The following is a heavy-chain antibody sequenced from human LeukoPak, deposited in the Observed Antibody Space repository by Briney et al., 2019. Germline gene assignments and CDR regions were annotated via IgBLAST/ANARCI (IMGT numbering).Heavy chain of an antibody. V-gene: IGHV4-4*02. Sequence: SGTLSLTCAVSGGSISSSNWWSWVRQPPGKGLEWIGEIYHSGSTNYNPSLKSRVIISVDKSKNHFSLNLTSVTAADTAVYYCAKVRVDKLFDYWGQGTLVTVSS. CDR2: IYHSGST. D-gene: IGHD3-10*01. CDR3: AKVRVDKLFDY. CDR1: GGSISSSNW. J-gene: IGHJ4*02.